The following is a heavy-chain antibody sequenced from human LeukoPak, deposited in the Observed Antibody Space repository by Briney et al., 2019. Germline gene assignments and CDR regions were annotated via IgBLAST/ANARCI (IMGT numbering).Heavy chain of an antibody. D-gene: IGHD2-2*01. CDR1: GFTFSRYA. V-gene: IGHV3-30*04. Sequence: PGGSLRLSCAASGFTFSRYAMHWVRQAPGKGLEWVAVVADDGRDKHHADSVKGRFSISRDNPKNTLYLQMSGLRVEDTAVYYCAKDREIGPAKYYFDSWGQGTLVTVSS. J-gene: IGHJ4*02. CDR3: AKDREIGPAKYYFDS. CDR2: VADDGRDK.